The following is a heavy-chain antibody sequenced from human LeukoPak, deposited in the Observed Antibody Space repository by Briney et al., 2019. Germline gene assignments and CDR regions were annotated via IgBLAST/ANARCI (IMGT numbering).Heavy chain of an antibody. CDR2: INAGNGNT. Sequence: ASVKVSCKASGYTFTGYYMHWVRQAPGQRLEWMGWINAGNGNTKYSQEFQGRVTITRDTSASTAYMELSSLRSEDMAVYYCAREDLGYYYYYYMDVWGKGTTVTVSS. CDR1: GYTFTGYY. J-gene: IGHJ6*03. V-gene: IGHV1-3*03. CDR3: AREDLGYYYYYYMDV.